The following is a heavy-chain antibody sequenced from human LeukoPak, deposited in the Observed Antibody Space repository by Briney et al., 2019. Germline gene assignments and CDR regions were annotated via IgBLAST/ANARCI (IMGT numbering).Heavy chain of an antibody. D-gene: IGHD1-14*01. J-gene: IGHJ4*02. CDR3: ARDDPTTRWPYNDY. V-gene: IGHV3-23*01. CDR1: GLTFSSYA. CDR2: TSGSGGST. Sequence: GGSLRLSCAASGLTFSSYAMNWLRQAPGKGREWVSATSGSGGSTYYADSVKGRFTISRDNAQKSLYLQMDSLRAEDTAVYYCARDDPTTRWPYNDYWGQGTLVTVSS.